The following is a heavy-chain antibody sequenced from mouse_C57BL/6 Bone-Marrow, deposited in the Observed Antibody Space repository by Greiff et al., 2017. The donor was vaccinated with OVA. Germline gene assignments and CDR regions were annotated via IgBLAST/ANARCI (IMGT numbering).Heavy chain of an antibody. CDR1: GYTFTSYW. J-gene: IGHJ1*03. V-gene: IGHV1-64*01. Sequence: QVQLKQPGAELVKPGASVKLSCKASGYTFTSYWMHWVKQRPGQGLEWIGMIHPNSGSTNYNEKFKSKATLTVDKSSSAAYMQLSSLTSEDSAVYYCASPYDYGSLWYFDVWGTGTTVTVSS. D-gene: IGHD1-1*01. CDR3: ASPYDYGSLWYFDV. CDR2: IHPNSGST.